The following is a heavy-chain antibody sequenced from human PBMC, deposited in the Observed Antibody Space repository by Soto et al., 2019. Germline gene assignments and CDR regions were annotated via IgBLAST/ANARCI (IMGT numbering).Heavy chain of an antibody. CDR2: IYYSGST. CDR3: ARREGILWFGELFGDTFDI. CDR1: GGSMSSSSYY. V-gene: IGHV4-39*01. D-gene: IGHD3-10*01. Sequence: EILSLTFTVSGGSMSSSSYYWGWIRQPPGKGLEWIGSIYYSGSTYYNPSLKSRVTISVDTSKNQFSLKLSSVTAADTAVYYCARREGILWFGELFGDTFDIWGQGTMVTVSS. J-gene: IGHJ3*02.